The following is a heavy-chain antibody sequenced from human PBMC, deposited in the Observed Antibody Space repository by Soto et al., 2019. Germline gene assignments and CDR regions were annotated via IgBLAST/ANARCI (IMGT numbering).Heavy chain of an antibody. V-gene: IGHV3-7*05. D-gene: IGHD3-16*01. CDR3: ARWGERTSGFDY. CDR1: GFTFSNYW. CDR2: IKEDGSET. Sequence: DVQLVESGGGLVQPGGSLRLSCAASGFTFSNYWMSWVRQAPGKGLEWMANIKEDGSETYYVGSVKGRFTISRDNAENSLYLQMNSVRAEDTAMYYCARWGERTSGFDYWGQGILVNVSS. J-gene: IGHJ4*02.